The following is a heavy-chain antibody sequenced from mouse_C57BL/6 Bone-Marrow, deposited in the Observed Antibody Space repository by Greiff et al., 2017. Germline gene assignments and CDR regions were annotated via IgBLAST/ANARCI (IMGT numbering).Heavy chain of an antibody. CDR2: ISSGSSTI. V-gene: IGHV5-17*01. D-gene: IGHD1-1*01. CDR1: GFTFSDYG. CDR3: ARADYYGSIYSMDY. J-gene: IGHJ4*01. Sequence: EVKLMESGGGLVKPGGSLKLSCAASGFTFSDYGMHWVRQAPEKGLEWVAYISSGSSTIYYADTVKGRFTLYRDKAKNTLYLQMTSLKSEDTSMYYCARADYYGSIYSMDYWGQGTSVTVSS.